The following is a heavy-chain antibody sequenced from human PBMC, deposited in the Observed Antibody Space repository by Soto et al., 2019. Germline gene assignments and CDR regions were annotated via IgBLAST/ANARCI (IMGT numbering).Heavy chain of an antibody. CDR3: TKDPPWRRYGSGSYRPPYYFDY. Sequence: GGSLRLSCATSGFTFRSYGMHLVRQAPGKGLEGVAGISYDESNKYYGDSGKGRFTISRDNSENTLYLQMNSLRAEDTAVYYCTKDPPWRRYGSGSYRPPYYFDYWGQGTLVTVSS. D-gene: IGHD3-10*01. CDR2: ISYDESNK. J-gene: IGHJ4*02. CDR1: GFTFRSYG. V-gene: IGHV3-30*18.